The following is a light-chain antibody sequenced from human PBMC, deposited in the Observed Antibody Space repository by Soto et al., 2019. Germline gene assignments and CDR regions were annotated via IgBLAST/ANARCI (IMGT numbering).Light chain of an antibody. CDR1: SSDVGAYNY. CDR3: SSYTSDSTFLV. V-gene: IGLV2-14*01. CDR2: EVT. J-gene: IGLJ2*01. Sequence: QSVLTQPASASGSPGQSITISCTGTSSDVGAYNYVSWYQQHPGKAPKLMIFEVTNRPSGISTRFSGSKSGYTASLTISGLQPEDEADYYCSSYTSDSTFLVFGGGTTVTVL.